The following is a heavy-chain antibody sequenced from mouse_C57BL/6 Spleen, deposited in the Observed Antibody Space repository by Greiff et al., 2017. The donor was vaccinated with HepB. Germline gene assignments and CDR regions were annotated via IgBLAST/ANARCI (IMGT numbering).Heavy chain of an antibody. V-gene: IGHV10-1*01. J-gene: IGHJ3*01. CDR1: GFSFNTYA. D-gene: IGHD2-4*01. CDR3: VRDRYYDTKVAWFAY. Sequence: GGGLVQPKGSLKLSCAASGFSFNTYAMNWVRQAPGKGLEWVARIRSKSNNYATYYADSVKDRFTISRDDSESMLYLQMNNLKTEDTAMYYCVRDRYYDTKVAWFAYWGQGTLVTVSA. CDR2: IRSKSNNYAT.